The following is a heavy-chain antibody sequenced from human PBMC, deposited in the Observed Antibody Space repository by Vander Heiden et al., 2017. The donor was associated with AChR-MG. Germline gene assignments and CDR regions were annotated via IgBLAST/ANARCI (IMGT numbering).Heavy chain of an antibody. J-gene: IGHJ4*02. CDR3: AKRYSSGWSFDS. Sequence: EVQLLESGGGLVQPGGSLRRSCAAAGIRFDGYAMRWVRQARGKGLGWVSAINGGGGSTYYADSVNGRFTISRDNSKNTLYLQMNSLRAEDTAVYYCAKRYSSGWSFDSWGQGTLVTVSS. CDR1: GIRFDGYA. D-gene: IGHD6-19*01. CDR2: INGGGGST. V-gene: IGHV3-23*01.